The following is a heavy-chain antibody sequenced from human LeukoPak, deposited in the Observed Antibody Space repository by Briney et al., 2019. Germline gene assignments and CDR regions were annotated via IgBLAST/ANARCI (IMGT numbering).Heavy chain of an antibody. D-gene: IGHD3-22*01. V-gene: IGHV3-30*03. CDR3: ARGTGSPIDNSGLDY. Sequence: GGSLRLSCAASGFTFSSYGMHWVRQVPGKGLEWVTLISYDGSNKYYADSVKGRFTISRDNSKNTLYLQMNSLRAEDTAVYYCARGTGSPIDNSGLDYWGQGTLVTVSS. J-gene: IGHJ4*02. CDR2: ISYDGSNK. CDR1: GFTFSSYG.